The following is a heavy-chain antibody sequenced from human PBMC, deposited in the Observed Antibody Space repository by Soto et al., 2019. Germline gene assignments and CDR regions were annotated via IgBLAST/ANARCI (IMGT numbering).Heavy chain of an antibody. V-gene: IGHV3-48*02. D-gene: IGHD2-8*01. CDR2: ITASSATI. J-gene: IGHJ5*02. CDR3: ARDNGMAGSFDP. Sequence: QLVESGGGLVQPGESLRLSCAASGFTFSAYSMNWVRQAPGKGLEWVSYITASSATIYYADSVKGRFTISRDNAKNSLYLQMNSLRDEDTAVYYCARDNGMAGSFDPWGQGPLVTVSS. CDR1: GFTFSAYS.